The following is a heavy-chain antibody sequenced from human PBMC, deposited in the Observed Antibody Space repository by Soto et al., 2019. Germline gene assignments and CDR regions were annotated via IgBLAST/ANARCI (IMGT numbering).Heavy chain of an antibody. J-gene: IGHJ6*03. CDR3: ARGYCSGGSCYSGDYYYYYMDV. V-gene: IGHV3-21*01. CDR1: GFTFSSYI. CDR2: ISSSSSYI. D-gene: IGHD2-15*01. Sequence: GGSLRLSCAASGFTFSSYIMNWVRQAPGKGLEWVSSISSSSSYIYYADSVKGRFTISRDNAKNSLYLQMNSLRAEDTAVYYCARGYCSGGSCYSGDYYYYYMDVWGKGTTVTVSS.